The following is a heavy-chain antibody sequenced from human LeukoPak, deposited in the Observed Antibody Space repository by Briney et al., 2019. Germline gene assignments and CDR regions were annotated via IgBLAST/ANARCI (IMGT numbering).Heavy chain of an antibody. CDR3: AKGWGVGDSAPIPFGY. Sequence: GGSLRLSCAASGFTFSRLWMSWVRQAPGKGLEWVANIKEDGSEKYYVDSVKGRFSISRDNSKNTLYLQMNSLRAEDTAVYYCAKGWGVGDSAPIPFGYWGQGTLVTVSS. D-gene: IGHD2-21*01. CDR1: GFTFSRLW. J-gene: IGHJ4*02. CDR2: IKEDGSEK. V-gene: IGHV3-7*02.